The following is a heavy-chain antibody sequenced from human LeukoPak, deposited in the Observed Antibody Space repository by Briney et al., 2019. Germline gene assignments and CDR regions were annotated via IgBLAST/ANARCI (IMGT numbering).Heavy chain of an antibody. D-gene: IGHD1-26*01. CDR3: ARDVELEDAFDI. V-gene: IGHV4-59*01. Sequence: SETLSLTCTVSGGSISSYYWSWIRQPPGKGLEWIGYIYYSGSTNYNPSLKSRVTISVDTSKNQFSLKLSSVTAADTAVYYCARDVELEDAFDIWGQGTMVTVSS. CDR2: IYYSGST. CDR1: GGSISSYY. J-gene: IGHJ3*02.